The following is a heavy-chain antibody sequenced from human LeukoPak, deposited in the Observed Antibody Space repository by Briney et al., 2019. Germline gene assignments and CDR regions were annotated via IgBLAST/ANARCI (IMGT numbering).Heavy chain of an antibody. D-gene: IGHD5-12*01. V-gene: IGHV3-30*01. J-gene: IGHJ4*02. Sequence: GGSLRLSCAASGFTFSTYAMHWVRQAPGKGLEWVAVTSYDGNNKYYADSVKGRFTISRDNSKNTLYLQMNSLRTQDTAVYYCARQTIEMATLDYWGQGTLVTVSS. CDR3: ARQTIEMATLDY. CDR1: GFTFSTYA. CDR2: TSYDGNNK.